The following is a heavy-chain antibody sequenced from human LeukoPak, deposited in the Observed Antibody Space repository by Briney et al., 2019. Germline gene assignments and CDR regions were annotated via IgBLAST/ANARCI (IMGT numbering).Heavy chain of an antibody. CDR1: GFTVISNY. Sequence: GGSLRLSCAASGFTVISNYMSWVRQAPGKGLEWVSVIYSGGNTYYADSVEGRFTISRDNAKNSLYLQMNSLRAEDTAVYYCARLKGRDSSGPEVYWGQGTLVTVSS. CDR2: IYSGGNT. J-gene: IGHJ4*02. D-gene: IGHD3-22*01. V-gene: IGHV3-66*04. CDR3: ARLKGRDSSGPEVY.